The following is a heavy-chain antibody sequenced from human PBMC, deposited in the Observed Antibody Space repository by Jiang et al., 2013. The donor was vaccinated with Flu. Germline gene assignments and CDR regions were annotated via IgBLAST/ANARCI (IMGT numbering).Heavy chain of an antibody. CDR3: ARVELFCFLHAKFLST. Sequence: PGKGLEWIGYISYTGGSFYNPSLKSRLAISLDTSKNQFSLKLSSVTTADTAVYYCARVELFCFLHAKFLSTGGRGTLVTVSS. D-gene: IGHD3-3*01. V-gene: IGHV4-31*02. CDR2: ISYTGGS. J-gene: IGHJ4*02.